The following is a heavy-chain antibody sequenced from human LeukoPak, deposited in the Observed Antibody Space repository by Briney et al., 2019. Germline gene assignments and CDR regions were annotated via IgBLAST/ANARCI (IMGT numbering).Heavy chain of an antibody. CDR2: IYPGDSDT. D-gene: IGHD5-24*01. CDR3: ARGLDGGYNRYYFDY. J-gene: IGHJ4*02. Sequence: GESLKISCKGSGYSFTSYWIGWVRQMPGKGLEWMGIIYPGDSDTRYSPSFQGQVTISADKSISTAYLQWSSLKASDTAMYYCARGLDGGYNRYYFDYRGQGTLVTVSS. CDR1: GYSFTSYW. V-gene: IGHV5-51*01.